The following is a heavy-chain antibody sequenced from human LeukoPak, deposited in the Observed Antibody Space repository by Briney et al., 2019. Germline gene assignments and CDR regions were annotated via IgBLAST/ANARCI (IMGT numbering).Heavy chain of an antibody. CDR3: ARSGAGDIVVVPAAMGWFDP. V-gene: IGHV4-31*03. J-gene: IGHJ5*02. CDR2: IYYSGST. CDR1: GGSISSGGYY. Sequence: SETLSLTCTVSGGSISSGGYYWSWIRQHPGKGLEWIGYIYYSGSTYYNSSLKSRVTISVDTSKNQFSLKLSSVTAADTDVYYCARSGAGDIVVVPAAMGWFDPWGQGTLVTVSS. D-gene: IGHD2-2*01.